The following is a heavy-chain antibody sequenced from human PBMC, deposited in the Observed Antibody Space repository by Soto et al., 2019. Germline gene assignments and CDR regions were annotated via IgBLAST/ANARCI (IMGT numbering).Heavy chain of an antibody. V-gene: IGHV4-59*08. D-gene: IGHD2-15*01. CDR3: VRHYCDGGNCYQFYH. J-gene: IGHJ4*02. Sequence: PSETLSLTCTVSGGSISSYYCSWIRQSPGKGLEWIGVISSRATTNYNPSLKSRAIVSIDTSKNQFSLKLFSVTAADTAVYYCVRHYCDGGNCYQFYHWGQGTPVTVSS. CDR2: ISSRATT. CDR1: GGSISSYY.